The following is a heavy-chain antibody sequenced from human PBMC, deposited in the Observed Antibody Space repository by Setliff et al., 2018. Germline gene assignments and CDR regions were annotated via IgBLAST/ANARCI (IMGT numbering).Heavy chain of an antibody. CDR3: ARARNKYGAFDY. CDR1: GFTFSRYW. D-gene: IGHD4-17*01. Sequence: GGSLRLSCAASGFTFSRYWMSWVRQAPGKGLEWVAVISYDGSNKYYADSVKGRFTISRDNSKNTLYLQMNSLRAEDTAVYYCARARNKYGAFDYWGQGTLVTVSS. V-gene: IGHV3-30*03. J-gene: IGHJ4*02. CDR2: ISYDGSNK.